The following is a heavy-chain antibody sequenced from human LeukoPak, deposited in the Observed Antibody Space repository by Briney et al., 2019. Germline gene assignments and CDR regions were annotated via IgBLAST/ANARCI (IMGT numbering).Heavy chain of an antibody. CDR3: AKDLGDWSAVAGDY. V-gene: IGHV3-30*18. Sequence: GGSLRLSCAASGFTFSSYGMHWVRQARGKGLEWVAVISYDGSNKYYADSVKGRFTISRDNSKNTLYLQMNSLRAEDTAVYYCAKDLGDWSAVAGDYWGQGTLVTVSS. CDR2: ISYDGSNK. J-gene: IGHJ4*02. CDR1: GFTFSSYG. D-gene: IGHD6-19*01.